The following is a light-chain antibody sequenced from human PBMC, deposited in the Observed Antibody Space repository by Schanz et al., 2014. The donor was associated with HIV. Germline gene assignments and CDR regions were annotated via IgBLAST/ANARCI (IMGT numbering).Light chain of an antibody. CDR1: SSDVGIYNF. J-gene: IGLJ3*02. V-gene: IGLV2-8*01. CDR3: CSYAGSYTWV. CDR2: DVN. Sequence: QSALTQPPSASGSPGQSVTISCTGTSSDVGIYNFVSWYQQHPGKAPKLIIYDVNNRPSGVPDRFSGSKSGNTASLTVSGLQAEDEADYYCCSYAGSYTWVFGGGTKLTVL.